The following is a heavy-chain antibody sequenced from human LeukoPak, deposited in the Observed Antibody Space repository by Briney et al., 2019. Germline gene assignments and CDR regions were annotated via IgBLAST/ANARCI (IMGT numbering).Heavy chain of an antibody. J-gene: IGHJ6*02. V-gene: IGHV1-46*01. Sequence: ASVKVSCKASGYTFTSYYMHWVRQAPGQGLEWMGIINPSGGSTSYAQKFQGRVTMTRNTSISTAYMELSSLRSEDTAVYYCASPLGVVAGVREYYYYYGMDVWGQGTTVTVSS. D-gene: IGHD6-19*01. CDR3: ASPLGVVAGVREYYYYYGMDV. CDR1: GYTFTSYY. CDR2: INPSGGST.